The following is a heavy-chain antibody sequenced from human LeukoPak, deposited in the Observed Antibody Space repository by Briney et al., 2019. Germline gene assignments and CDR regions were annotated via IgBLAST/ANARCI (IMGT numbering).Heavy chain of an antibody. CDR1: GFTFSSYA. CDR3: ARDLPPDY. Sequence: PGRSLRLSCTASGFTFSSYAMHWVRQAPGKGLEWVAVISYDGSNKYYADSVKGRFTIPRDNSKNTLYLQMNSLRAEDTAVYYCARDLPPDYWGQGTLVTVSS. J-gene: IGHJ4*02. V-gene: IGHV3-30-3*01. CDR2: ISYDGSNK.